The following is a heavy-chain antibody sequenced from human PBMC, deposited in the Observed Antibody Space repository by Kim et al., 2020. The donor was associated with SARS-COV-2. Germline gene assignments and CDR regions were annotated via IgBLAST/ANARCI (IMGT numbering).Heavy chain of an antibody. CDR2: IWYDGSNK. CDR1: GFTFSSYG. J-gene: IGHJ3*02. CDR3: ARFQEVFDAFDI. V-gene: IGHV3-33*01. Sequence: GGSLRLSCAASGFTFSSYGMHWVRQAPGKGLEWVAVIWYDGSNKYYADSVKGRFTISRDNSKNTLYLQMNSLRAEDTAVYYCARFQEVFDAFDIWGQGTMVTVSS.